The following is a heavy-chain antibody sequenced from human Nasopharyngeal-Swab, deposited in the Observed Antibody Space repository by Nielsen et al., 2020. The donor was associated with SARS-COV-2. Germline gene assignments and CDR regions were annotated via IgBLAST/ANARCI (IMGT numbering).Heavy chain of an antibody. J-gene: IGHJ4*02. D-gene: IGHD6-19*01. CDR2: ISGSSGII. CDR3: ARVLNIAVAGPSG. CDR1: GFTFSNYS. Sequence: GESLKISCAASGFTFSNYSMNWVRQAPGKGLEWISYISGSSGIIYYADSVKGRFTISNDNAKNSLFLQMNSLRAEDTAVYYCARVLNIAVAGPSGWGQGTLVTVSS. V-gene: IGHV3-48*01.